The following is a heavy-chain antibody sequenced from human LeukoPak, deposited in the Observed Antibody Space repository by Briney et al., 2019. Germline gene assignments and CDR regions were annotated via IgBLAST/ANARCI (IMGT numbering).Heavy chain of an antibody. CDR2: INSDGRTT. D-gene: IGHD4-17*01. J-gene: IGHJ4*02. V-gene: IGHV3-74*01. CDR1: GFSFSSFW. CDR3: ARGGYGAHMG. Sequence: GGSLRLSCAASGFSFSSFWMHWVRQVPGEGLLWVSGINSDGRTTGYADSVKGRFTISRDNAKNTVDLQMNSLRAEDTAVYYCARGGYGAHMGWGQGTLVTVSS.